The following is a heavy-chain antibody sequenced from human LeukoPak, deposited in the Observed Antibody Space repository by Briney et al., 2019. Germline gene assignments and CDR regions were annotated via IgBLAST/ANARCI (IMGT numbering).Heavy chain of an antibody. V-gene: IGHV3-23*01. J-gene: IGHJ4*02. Sequence: GGSLRLSCAAYGFTFRSDAMSRVPQAPGKGLEGVSAISGSGDSTYYADSVKGRFTIYRDNSKNTLYLQMNSLRDEDTAVYYCANSKGETFIYYCDEWGQGTLVTVSS. CDR2: ISGSGDST. CDR1: GFTFRSDA. CDR3: ANSKGETFIYYCDE. D-gene: IGHD3-16*01.